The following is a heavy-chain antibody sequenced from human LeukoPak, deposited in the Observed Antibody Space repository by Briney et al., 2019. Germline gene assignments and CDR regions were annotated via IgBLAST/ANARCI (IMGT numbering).Heavy chain of an antibody. CDR3: ARRSGLDY. CDR2: IKTDGSEK. V-gene: IGHV3-7*01. D-gene: IGHD6-19*01. J-gene: IGHJ4*02. CDR1: GFTFSNYW. Sequence: GGSLRLSCEGSGFTFSNYWMGWVRQAPGKGLQWVANIKTDGSEKYYVDSVKGRFTISRDNAKNSLYLQMNSLRAEDTAVYYCARRSGLDYWGQGTLVTVSS.